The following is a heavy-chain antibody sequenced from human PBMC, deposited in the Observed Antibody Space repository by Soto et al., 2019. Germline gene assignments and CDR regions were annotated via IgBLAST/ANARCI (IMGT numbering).Heavy chain of an antibody. J-gene: IGHJ3*02. CDR3: ARALTLADAFDI. D-gene: IGHD1-1*01. Sequence: SVKVSCKASGGTFSTYTISWVRQAPGQGLEWMGRIIPIFGITNYAQKFQGRVTIIADKSTSTAYMELSSLRSEDTAVYYCARALTLADAFDIWGQGTMVTVSS. CDR2: IIPIFGIT. V-gene: IGHV1-69*02. CDR1: GGTFSTYT.